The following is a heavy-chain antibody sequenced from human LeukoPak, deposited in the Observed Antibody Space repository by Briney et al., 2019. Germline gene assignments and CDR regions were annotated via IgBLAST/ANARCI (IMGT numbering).Heavy chain of an antibody. CDR3: AKLGTYFYFDF. Sequence: AGGSLRLSCAASGFNFSPYGMSWIRQAPGKGLEWAAGISGSGSDTYYADSVKGRFTISRDNFKNTVDLQMNSLRADDTAVYYCAKLGTYFYFDFWGRGTLVTVSS. V-gene: IGHV3-23*01. D-gene: IGHD7-27*01. CDR2: ISGSGSDT. CDR1: GFNFSPYG. J-gene: IGHJ2*01.